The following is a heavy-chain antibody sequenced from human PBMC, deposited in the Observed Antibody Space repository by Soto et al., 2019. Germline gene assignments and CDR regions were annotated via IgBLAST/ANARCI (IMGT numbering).Heavy chain of an antibody. CDR2: MNPKSGGA. CDR3: MRENVENSDGLYHAFDI. J-gene: IGHJ3*02. V-gene: IGHV1-2*02. D-gene: IGHD5-18*01. CDR1: GYTFTEYY. Sequence: ASVKVSCKTSGYTFTEYYTHWVRQAPGQGLEWMGGMNPKSGGAYVAQKFQGRVTLTSDTSIGTAYIEVNSLTSDDTAVYFCMRENVENSDGLYHAFDIRGQGTTVPVSS.